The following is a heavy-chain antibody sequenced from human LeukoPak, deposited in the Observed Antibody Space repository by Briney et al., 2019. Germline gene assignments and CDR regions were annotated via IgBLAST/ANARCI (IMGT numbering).Heavy chain of an antibody. CDR3: AKDLRGSIAAAGGNWFDP. CDR1: GFTFSSYG. D-gene: IGHD6-13*01. Sequence: GGSLRLSCAASGFTFSSYGMHWVRHAPGKGLELVAFIRYDGSNKYYADSVKGRFTISRDNSKNTLYLQMNSLRAEDTAVYYCAKDLRGSIAAAGGNWFDPWGQGTLVTVSS. V-gene: IGHV3-30*02. J-gene: IGHJ5*02. CDR2: IRYDGSNK.